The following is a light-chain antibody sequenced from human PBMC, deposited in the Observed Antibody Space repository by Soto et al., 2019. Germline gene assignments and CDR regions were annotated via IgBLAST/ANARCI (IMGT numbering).Light chain of an antibody. Sequence: QSVLTQPASVSGSPGQSITISCTGTSSDVGGYNYVSWYQQHPGKAPKRMIYDVSNRPSGVSNRFSGSKSGNTASLTISGLQAEYEADYYCSSYTSSSTLVFGGGTKLTVL. V-gene: IGLV2-14*01. J-gene: IGLJ2*01. CDR1: SSDVGGYNY. CDR2: DVS. CDR3: SSYTSSSTLV.